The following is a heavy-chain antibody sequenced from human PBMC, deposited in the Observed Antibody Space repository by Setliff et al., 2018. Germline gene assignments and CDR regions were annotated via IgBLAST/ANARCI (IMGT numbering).Heavy chain of an antibody. CDR2: IYYSGST. CDR3: ASTPDGDLYYNFWSGXXLTLDY. CDR1: GGSISSSSYY. V-gene: IGHV4-39*07. Sequence: PSETLSLTCTVSGGSISSSSYYWGWIRQPPGKGLEWIGSIYYSGSTYYNPSLKSRVTISVDTSKNQFSLKLSSVTAADTAVYYCASTPDGDLYYNFWSGXXLTLDYWGQGTLVTVPS. D-gene: IGHD3-3*01. J-gene: IGHJ4*02.